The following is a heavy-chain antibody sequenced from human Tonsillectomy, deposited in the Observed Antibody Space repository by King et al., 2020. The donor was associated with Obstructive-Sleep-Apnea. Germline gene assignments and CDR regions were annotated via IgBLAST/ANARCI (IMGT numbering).Heavy chain of an antibody. J-gene: IGHJ4*02. V-gene: IGHV1-69*10. CDR1: GGIFSDYV. CDR3: ARGRNSGYDVHYFDY. D-gene: IGHD5-12*01. Sequence: VQLVQSGAEVKKPGSSVKVSCKASGGIFSDYVISWVRQAPGQGLEWMGGIIPSLETANYEQRFQGRVTISADKSTSTAYMELSSLTSEDTAVYFCARGRNSGYDVHYFDYWGQGTLVIVSS. CDR2: IIPSLETA.